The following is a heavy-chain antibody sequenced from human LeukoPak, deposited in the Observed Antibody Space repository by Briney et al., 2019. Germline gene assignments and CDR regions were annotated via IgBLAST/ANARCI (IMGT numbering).Heavy chain of an antibody. CDR2: ISGSGGST. J-gene: IGHJ5*02. V-gene: IGHV3-23*01. CDR1: GFTFSSYA. D-gene: IGHD6-19*01. CDR3: AKASGYSSGWYWFDP. Sequence: PGGSLRLSCASSGFTFSSYAMSWVRQAPGKGLEWVSAISGSGGSTYYADSVKGRFTISRDNSKNTLYLQMNSLRAGDTAVYYCAKASGYSSGWYWFDPWGQGTLVTVSS.